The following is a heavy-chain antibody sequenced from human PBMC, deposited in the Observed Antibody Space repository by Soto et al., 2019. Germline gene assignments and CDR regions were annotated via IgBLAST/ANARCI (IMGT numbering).Heavy chain of an antibody. J-gene: IGHJ4*02. D-gene: IGHD3-10*01. CDR2: ISGGGANT. CDR3: AVYEPRRGTSDFDY. V-gene: IGHV3-23*01. CDR1: GFTFSSYA. Sequence: EVQLLESGGGLVQPGGSLRLSCAASGFTFSSYAMSWVRQAPGKGLEWVAAISGGGANTYYADSVKGRFTISRDNSKNTLYLQMNSLRAEDTAVYYCAVYEPRRGTSDFDYWGQGTLVTVSS.